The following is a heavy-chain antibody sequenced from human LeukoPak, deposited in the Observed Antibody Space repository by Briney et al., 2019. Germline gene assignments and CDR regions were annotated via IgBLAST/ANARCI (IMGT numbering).Heavy chain of an antibody. J-gene: IGHJ4*02. Sequence: PGGSLRLSCAASGFTFSSYGMHWVRQAPGKGLEWVAFIRYDGSNKYYADSVKGRFTISRDNSKNTLYLQMNSLRAEDAAVYYCAKGDSSSSSTPLSDWGQGTLVTVSS. V-gene: IGHV3-30*02. CDR1: GFTFSSYG. D-gene: IGHD6-6*01. CDR2: IRYDGSNK. CDR3: AKGDSSSSSTPLSD.